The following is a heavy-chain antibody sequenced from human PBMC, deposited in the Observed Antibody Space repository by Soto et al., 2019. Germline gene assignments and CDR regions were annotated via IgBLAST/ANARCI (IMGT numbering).Heavy chain of an antibody. V-gene: IGHV3-23*01. CDR2: ISGSGGST. CDR3: AKGIAVAVPYYYGMDV. D-gene: IGHD6-19*01. CDR1: GFTFSNYA. J-gene: IGHJ6*02. Sequence: VQLLESGGGLVQPGGSLRLSCAASGFTFSNYAMSWVRQAPGKGLEWVSTISGSGGSTHYADSVKGRFTISRDNSKNTLDLQMNSLSAEDTAVYYCAKGIAVAVPYYYGMDVWGQGTTVTVSS.